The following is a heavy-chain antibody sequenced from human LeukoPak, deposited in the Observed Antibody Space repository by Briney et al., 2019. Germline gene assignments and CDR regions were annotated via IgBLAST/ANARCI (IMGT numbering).Heavy chain of an antibody. Sequence: GGSLRLSCAASGFTFSGYWMTWFRQPPGKGLEWVANIKGDESKKYYVDSVKRRFTISRDNAKSSVYLQMNSLRAEDTAVYYCARDSNPRGGYDAFDFWGQGTLVTVSS. CDR2: IKGDESKK. V-gene: IGHV3-7*01. CDR1: GFTFSGYW. CDR3: ARDSNPRGGYDAFDF. D-gene: IGHD3-10*01. J-gene: IGHJ3*01.